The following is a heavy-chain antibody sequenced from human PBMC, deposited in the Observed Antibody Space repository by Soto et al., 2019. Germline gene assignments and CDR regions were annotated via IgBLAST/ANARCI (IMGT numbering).Heavy chain of an antibody. CDR2: IYYSGST. D-gene: IGHD3-22*01. CDR3: ARDQGGYYPFGY. Sequence: ASETLSLTCTVSGGSISSGGYYWSWIRQHPGKGLEWIGYIYYSGSTYYNPSLKSRVTISVDTSKNQFSLKLSSVTAADTAVYYCARDQGGYYPFGYWGQGTQVTVSS. CDR1: GGSISSGGYY. V-gene: IGHV4-31*03. J-gene: IGHJ4*02.